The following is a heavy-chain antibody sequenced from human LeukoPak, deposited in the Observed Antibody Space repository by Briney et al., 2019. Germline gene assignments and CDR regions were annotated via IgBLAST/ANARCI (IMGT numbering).Heavy chain of an antibody. CDR1: GGSISSYY. D-gene: IGHD6-19*01. V-gene: IGHV4-59*01. J-gene: IGHJ4*02. CDR3: ARVPGYSSGWYEFYFDY. Sequence: SETLSLTCTASGGSISSYYWSWIRQPPGKGLEWIGYIYYSGGNNYNPSLKSRVTISVDTSKNQFSLKLSSVTAADTAVYYCARVPGYSSGWYEFYFDYWGQGTLVTVSS. CDR2: IYYSGGN.